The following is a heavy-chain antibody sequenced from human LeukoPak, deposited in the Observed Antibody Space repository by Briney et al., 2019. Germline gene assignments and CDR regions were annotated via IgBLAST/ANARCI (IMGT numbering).Heavy chain of an antibody. CDR1: GYTFTSHD. CDR3: ARTSPTYYYMDV. D-gene: IGHD4-17*01. Sequence: ASVKVSCKASGYTFTSHDINWVRQATGQGLEWMGWMNPNSGNTGYAQKFQGRVTMTRNTSISTAYMELSSLRSEDTAVYYCARTSPTYYYMDVWGKGTTVTVSS. V-gene: IGHV1-8*01. CDR2: MNPNSGNT. J-gene: IGHJ6*03.